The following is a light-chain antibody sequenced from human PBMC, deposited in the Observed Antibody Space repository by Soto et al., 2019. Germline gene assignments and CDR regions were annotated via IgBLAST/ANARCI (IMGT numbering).Light chain of an antibody. J-gene: IGLJ1*01. CDR2: GNS. CDR1: SSNIGAGYD. Sequence: QSVLTQPPSVSGAPGQRVTISCTGSSSNIGAGYDVHWYQQLPGTAPKLLIYGNSNRHSGVPDRFSGSKSGTSASLAITGLQAEDEADYYFQSYDSSLSGYVFGTGTKLTVL. CDR3: QSYDSSLSGYV. V-gene: IGLV1-40*01.